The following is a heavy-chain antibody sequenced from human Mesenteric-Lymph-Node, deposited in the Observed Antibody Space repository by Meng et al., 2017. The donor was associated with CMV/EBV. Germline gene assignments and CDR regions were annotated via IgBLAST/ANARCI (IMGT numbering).Heavy chain of an antibody. J-gene: IGHJ4*02. CDR2: ITHSGST. CDR1: GWSFSGYS. V-gene: IGHV4-34*01. Sequence: CTVYGWSFSGYSSSWIRQPPGTGLEWIAEITHSGSTTYNPSLKSRVTISVDTSKNQFSLKLSSVTAADTARYYCARASITATGTGPDYWGQGTLVTVSS. CDR3: ARASITATGTGPDY. D-gene: IGHD1-1*01.